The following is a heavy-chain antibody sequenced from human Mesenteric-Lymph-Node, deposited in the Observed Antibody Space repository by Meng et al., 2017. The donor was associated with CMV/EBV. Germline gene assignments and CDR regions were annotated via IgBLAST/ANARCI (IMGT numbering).Heavy chain of an antibody. CDR3: ARELGCSSTSCYYVAYYYYGMDV. Sequence: GGSLRLSCAASGFTFDDYGMTWVRQAPGKGLEWVSGISWNGGSIGYADSVKGRLTISRDNAKNSLYLQMNSLRAEDTAVYYCARELGCSSTSCYYVAYYYYGMDVWGQGTTVTVSS. CDR2: ISWNGGSI. V-gene: IGHV3-20*04. CDR1: GFTFDDYG. D-gene: IGHD2-2*01. J-gene: IGHJ6*02.